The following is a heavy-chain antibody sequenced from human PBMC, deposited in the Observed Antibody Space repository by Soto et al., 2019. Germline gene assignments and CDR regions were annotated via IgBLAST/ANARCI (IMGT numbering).Heavy chain of an antibody. CDR2: MFHSGST. CDR1: GGSLSSSDYN. Sequence: QLQLQESGPGLMKPSETLSLTCTVSGGSLSSSDYNWGWIRQPPGKGLEWIASMFHSGSTYYNPSLKSRVTISLNTSKTQFSLKLNSVTAADTAVYYCARTIFPPSNWFDPWGQGTLVTVSS. J-gene: IGHJ5*02. V-gene: IGHV4-39*01. CDR3: ARTIFPPSNWFDP. D-gene: IGHD3-9*01.